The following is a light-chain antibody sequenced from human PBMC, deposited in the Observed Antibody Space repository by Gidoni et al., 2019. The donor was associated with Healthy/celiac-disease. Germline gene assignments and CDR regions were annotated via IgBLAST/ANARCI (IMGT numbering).Light chain of an antibody. CDR3: QQYDNLPLT. CDR2: DAS. V-gene: IGKV1-33*01. Sequence: DIQMTQSPSSLSASVGDRVTITCQASQDISNYLNWYQQKPGKAPKLLIYDASNLETGVPSRFSGSGSGTDFTFTISSLRAEDIATYYCQQYDNLPLTFGGGTKVEIK. J-gene: IGKJ4*01. CDR1: QDISNY.